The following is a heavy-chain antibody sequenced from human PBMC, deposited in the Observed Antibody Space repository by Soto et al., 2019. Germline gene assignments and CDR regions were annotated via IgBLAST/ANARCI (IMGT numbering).Heavy chain of an antibody. CDR2: INHSGST. Sequence: SETLSLTCAVYGGSFSGYYWSWIRQPPGKGLEWIGEINHSGSTNYNPSLKSRVTISVDTSKNQFSLKLSSVTAADTAVYYCPRGRTQRGFDYDTLTGYYRYKDYYYGMDVWGQGNTVT. D-gene: IGHD3-9*01. CDR3: PRGRTQRGFDYDTLTGYYRYKDYYYGMDV. V-gene: IGHV4-34*01. CDR1: GGSFSGYY. J-gene: IGHJ6*02.